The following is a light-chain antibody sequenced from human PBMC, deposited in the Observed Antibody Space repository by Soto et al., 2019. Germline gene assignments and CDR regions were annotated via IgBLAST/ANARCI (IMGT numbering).Light chain of an antibody. CDR3: QSYDNTLGAWV. V-gene: IGLV1-40*01. J-gene: IGLJ3*02. Sequence: QSVLTQPPSVSGAPGQRVTISCTGSGSNIGAAFDVHWYQRLPGTAPKLLIYDNTNRPSGVPDRFSGSKSGTSASLAITGLQAEDEADYYCQSYDNTLGAWVFGGGTKLTVL. CDR2: DNT. CDR1: GSNIGAAFD.